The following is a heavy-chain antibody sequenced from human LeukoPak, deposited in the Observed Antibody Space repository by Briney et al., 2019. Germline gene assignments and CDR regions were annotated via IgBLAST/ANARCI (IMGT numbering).Heavy chain of an antibody. V-gene: IGHV1-69*06. CDR2: IIPIFGTA. CDR1: GGTFSSYA. CDR3: ARDGSDGSGRQIDY. Sequence: ASVKVSCKASGGTFSSYAISWVRQAPGQGLEWMGGIIPIFGTANYAQKFQGRVTITADKSTSTAYMELSSLRSEDTAVYYCARDGSDGSGRQIDYWGQGTLVTVSS. J-gene: IGHJ4*02. D-gene: IGHD3-10*01.